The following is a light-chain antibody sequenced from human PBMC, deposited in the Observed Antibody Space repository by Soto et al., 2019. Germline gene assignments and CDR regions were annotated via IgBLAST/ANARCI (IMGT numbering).Light chain of an antibody. CDR3: ETWDSNTRV. J-gene: IGLJ1*01. V-gene: IGLV4-60*03. CDR2: LEGSGSY. Sequence: QLVLTQSSSASASLGSSVKLTCPLTSGPSSYIIAWHQQQPGKAPRYLMKLEGSGSYNKGSGVPDRFSGSSSGADRYLTISNLQSEDEADYYCETWDSNTRVFGTGTKVTVL. CDR1: SGPSSYI.